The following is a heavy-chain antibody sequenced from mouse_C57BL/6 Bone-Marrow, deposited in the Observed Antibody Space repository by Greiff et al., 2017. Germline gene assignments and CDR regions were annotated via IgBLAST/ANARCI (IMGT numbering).Heavy chain of an antibody. D-gene: IGHD2-5*01. CDR3: ARKDSNGYYFDY. J-gene: IGHJ2*01. V-gene: IGHV2-2*01. CDR1: GFSLTSYG. Sequence: VKLQQSGPGLVQPSQSLSITCTVSGFSLTSYGVHWVRQSPGKGLEWLGVIWSGGSTDYNAAFISRLSISKDNSKSQVFFKMNSLRADDTAIYYCARKDSNGYYFDYWGQGTTLTVSS. CDR2: IWSGGST.